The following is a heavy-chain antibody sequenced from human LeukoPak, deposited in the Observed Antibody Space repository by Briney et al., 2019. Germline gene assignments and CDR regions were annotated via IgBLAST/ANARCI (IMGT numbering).Heavy chain of an antibody. CDR1: GFTFSSYG. D-gene: IGHD3-22*01. CDR3: AKEGTAYYDSSDYFDS. CDR2: ISYDGNNK. J-gene: IGHJ4*02. Sequence: GGSLRLSCAASGFTFSSYGMHWVRQAPGKGLEWVAVISYDGNNKYYAESVRGRFTISRDNSKNTLYLQMNSLRADDTAVYYRAKEGTAYYDSSDYFDSWGQGSLVTVSS. V-gene: IGHV3-30*18.